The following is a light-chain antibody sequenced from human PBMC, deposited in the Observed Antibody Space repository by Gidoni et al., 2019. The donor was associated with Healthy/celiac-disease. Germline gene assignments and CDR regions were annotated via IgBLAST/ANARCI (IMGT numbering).Light chain of an antibody. CDR1: NLGDKF. J-gene: IGLJ2*01. CDR3: QAWDSSVV. Sequence: SYELTQPPSVSVSPGQTASITCSGDNLGDKFACWYQQKTGQSPVLVIYQDRKRPSGIPERFSGSNSGNTATLTISGTQAMDEADYYCQAWDSSVVFGGGTKLTVL. CDR2: QDR. V-gene: IGLV3-1*01.